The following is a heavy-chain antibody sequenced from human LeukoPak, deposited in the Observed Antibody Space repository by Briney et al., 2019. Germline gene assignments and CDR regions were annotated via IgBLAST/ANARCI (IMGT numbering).Heavy chain of an antibody. D-gene: IGHD3-9*01. CDR3: ARDFDWGSPDAFDI. J-gene: IGHJ3*02. V-gene: IGHV1-46*01. CDR1: GYTFSRYY. CDR2: INPGGGNT. Sequence: ASVKVSCKASGYTFSRYYIHWVRQAPGQGPEWRGIINPGGGNTNYAQKFQGRVTMTRDTSTSTVYMELSSLRSDDTAVYYCARDFDWGSPDAFDIWGQGTRVTVSS.